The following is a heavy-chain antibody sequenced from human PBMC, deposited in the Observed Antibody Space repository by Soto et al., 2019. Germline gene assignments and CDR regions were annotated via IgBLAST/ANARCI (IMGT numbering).Heavy chain of an antibody. V-gene: IGHV3-23*01. CDR2: ISASGGNT. CDR3: ANDFYSTSYSTSSFSAFDF. J-gene: IGHJ3*01. Sequence: EVQLLECGGGLVQPGGSLRLSCAASGFSFSTNAMSWVRQAPGKGLEWVSGISASGGNTYYADSVKGRFTISRDNSKNTLYLLMNSLRAGDTAVYFCANDFYSTSYSTSSFSAFDFWGQGTVVTVSS. D-gene: IGHD6-6*01. CDR1: GFSFSTNA.